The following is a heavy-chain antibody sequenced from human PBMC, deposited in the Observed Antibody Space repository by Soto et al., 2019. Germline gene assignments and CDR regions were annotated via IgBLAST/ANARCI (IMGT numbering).Heavy chain of an antibody. CDR3: ARGSPYDFWSGYGMIAFDI. CDR1: GGSFSGYY. Sequence: QVQLQQWGAGLLKPSETLSLTCAVYGGSFSGYYWSWIRQPPGKGLEWIGEINHSGSTNYNPSLKSRVTISVDTSKIQFSLKLSSVTAADTAVYYCARGSPYDFWSGYGMIAFDIWGRGTMVTVSS. J-gene: IGHJ3*02. CDR2: INHSGST. V-gene: IGHV4-34*01. D-gene: IGHD3-3*01.